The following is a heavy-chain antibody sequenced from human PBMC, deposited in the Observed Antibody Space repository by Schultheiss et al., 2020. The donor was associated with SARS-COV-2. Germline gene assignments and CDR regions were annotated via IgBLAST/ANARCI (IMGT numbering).Heavy chain of an antibody. D-gene: IGHD2-15*01. CDR1: GGSISSYY. V-gene: IGHV4-59*12. Sequence: SETLSLTCTVSGGSISSYYWSWIRQPPGKGLEWIGYIYYSGSTNYNPSLKSRVTISVDTSKNQFSLKLSSVTAADTAVYYCAARRVVVAAKRAFDIWGQGTMVTVSS. J-gene: IGHJ3*02. CDR3: AARRVVVAAKRAFDI. CDR2: IYYSGST.